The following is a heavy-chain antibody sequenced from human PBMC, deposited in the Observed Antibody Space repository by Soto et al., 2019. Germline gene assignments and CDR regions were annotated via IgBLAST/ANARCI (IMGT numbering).Heavy chain of an antibody. CDR3: ARGASGIYYAFDI. D-gene: IGHD1-26*01. J-gene: IGHJ3*02. CDR2: IYYSGST. CDR1: GGSISSYY. Sequence: SETLSLTCTVSGGSISSYYWSWIRQPPGKGLEWIGYIYYSGSTNYNPSLKSRVTISVDTSKNQFSLKLSSVTAADTAVYYCARGASGIYYAFDIWGQGTMVTVSS. V-gene: IGHV4-59*01.